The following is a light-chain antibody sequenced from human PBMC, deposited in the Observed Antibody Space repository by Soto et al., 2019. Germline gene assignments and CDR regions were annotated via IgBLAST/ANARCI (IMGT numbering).Light chain of an antibody. Sequence: QSALTQPASVSGSPGQSITISCTGTSSDVGGYNYVSWYQQHPGKAPKLMIYDVSNRPSGVSNRFSGSKSGNTASLTISGLQAEYAADYYCSSYTSSSSYVFGTGTKLTV. CDR1: SSDVGGYNY. CDR3: SSYTSSSSYV. V-gene: IGLV2-14*01. CDR2: DVS. J-gene: IGLJ1*01.